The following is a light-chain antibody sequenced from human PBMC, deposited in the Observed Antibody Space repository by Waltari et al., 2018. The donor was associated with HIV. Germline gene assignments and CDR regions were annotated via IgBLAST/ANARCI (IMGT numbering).Light chain of an antibody. CDR2: FNSDGSH. Sequence: LVLTQSPSASASLGASVKLTCTLSSWHSNYANAWHQQQPEKGPRYLMKFNSDGSHDKGDGIPVRFSGSSSGAERYLTISSLQSEDEADYYCQTWDTGTVVFGGGTKLTVL. J-gene: IGLJ2*01. CDR3: QTWDTGTVV. CDR1: SWHSNYA. V-gene: IGLV4-69*01.